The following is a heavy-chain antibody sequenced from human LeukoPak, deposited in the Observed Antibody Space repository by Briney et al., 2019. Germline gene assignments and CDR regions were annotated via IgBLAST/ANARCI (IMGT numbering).Heavy chain of an antibody. CDR2: MHDSGTS. Sequence: SETLSLTCTVSGGSLSSYFWNWIRQPPGKGLEWIGYMHDSGTSNYNPSLKSRVSIALDTSKNQFSLKLNSVTAADTAVYYCARSRGGFGDYGSWFDPWGQGTLVTASS. V-gene: IGHV4-59*01. CDR1: GGSLSSYF. CDR3: ARSRGGFGDYGSWFDP. D-gene: IGHD4-17*01. J-gene: IGHJ5*02.